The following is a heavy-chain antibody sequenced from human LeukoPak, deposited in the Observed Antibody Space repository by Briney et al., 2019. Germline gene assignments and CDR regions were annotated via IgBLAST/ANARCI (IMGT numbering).Heavy chain of an antibody. CDR2: ISSSSSYI. CDR3: ARDGGYSYGLDY. D-gene: IGHD5-18*01. Sequence: GGSLRLSCAASGFTFSNYSMNWVRQAPGKGLEWVSSISSSSSYIYYADSVKGRFTTSRDNAKNSLYLQMNSLRAEDTAVYYCARDGGYSYGLDYWGQGTLVTVSS. J-gene: IGHJ4*02. V-gene: IGHV3-21*01. CDR1: GFTFSNYS.